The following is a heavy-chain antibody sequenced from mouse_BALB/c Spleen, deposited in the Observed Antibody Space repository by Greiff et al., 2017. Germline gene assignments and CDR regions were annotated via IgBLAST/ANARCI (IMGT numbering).Heavy chain of an antibody. CDR2: ISSGGSYT. J-gene: IGHJ3*01. Sequence: DVMLVESGGGLVKPGGSLKLSCAASGFTFSSYTMSWVRQTPEKRLEWVATISSGGSYTYYPDSVKGRFTISRDNAKNTLYLQMSSLKSEDTAMYYCTRPDSSGFAYWGQGTLVTVSA. D-gene: IGHD3-2*01. V-gene: IGHV5-6-4*01. CDR1: GFTFSSYT. CDR3: TRPDSSGFAY.